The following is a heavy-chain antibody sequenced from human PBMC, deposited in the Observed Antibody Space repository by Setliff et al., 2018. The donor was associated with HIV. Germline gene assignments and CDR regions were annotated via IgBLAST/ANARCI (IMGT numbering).Heavy chain of an antibody. CDR1: GFILSDYY. J-gene: IGHJ4*02. CDR2: ISSSGSTI. Sequence: GGSLRLSCAASGFILSDYYMSWIRQAPGKGLEWVSYISSSGSTIYYADSVKGRFTISRDNAKNSLYLQMNSLRAEDTAVYYCALPVLGGYSYGYFDYWGQGTLVTVSS. D-gene: IGHD5-18*01. V-gene: IGHV3-11*04. CDR3: ALPVLGGYSYGYFDY.